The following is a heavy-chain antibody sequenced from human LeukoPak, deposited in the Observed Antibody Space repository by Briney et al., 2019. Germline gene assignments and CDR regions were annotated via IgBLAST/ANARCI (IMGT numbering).Heavy chain of an antibody. D-gene: IGHD2-15*01. J-gene: IGHJ6*02. CDR2: ISSSSSYI. V-gene: IGHV3-21*01. CDR1: GFTFSSYS. Sequence: GGSLRLSCAASGFTFSSYSMNWVRQAPGKGLEWVSSISSSSSYIYYADSVKGRFTISRDNAKNSLYLQMNSLRAEDTAVYYCAREYCSGGSCYEYYYYGMDVWGQGTTVTVSS. CDR3: AREYCSGGSCYEYYYYGMDV.